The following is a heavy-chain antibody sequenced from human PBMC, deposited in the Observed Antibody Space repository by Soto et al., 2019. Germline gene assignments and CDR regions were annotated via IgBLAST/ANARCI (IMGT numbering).Heavy chain of an antibody. Sequence: QITLNESGPTVVRPTETLTLTCRFSGFSLTTSGVGVGWIRQSPGKAPEWLALLYWDDDKRYSASLKSRITITKGTSKNQVVLTVFELAPPDTATSYCAHRVLRTVFGLVTTTAIYFDFWGQGTPVAVSS. J-gene: IGHJ4*02. CDR3: AHRVLRTVFGLVTTTAIYFDF. D-gene: IGHD3-3*01. CDR2: LYWDDDK. V-gene: IGHV2-5*02. CDR1: GFSLTTSGVG.